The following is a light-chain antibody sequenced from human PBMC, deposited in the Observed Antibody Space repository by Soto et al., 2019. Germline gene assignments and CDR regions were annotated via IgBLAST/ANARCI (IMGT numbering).Light chain of an antibody. CDR2: VVT. J-gene: IGLJ1*01. CDR3: CSFTAAHTNI. Sequence: QSVLTQPRSVSGSPGQSVTISCTGTSFDIGDSDFVSWYQQHPAKAPKLLIYVVTQRPSGVPDRFSGSKSGNSASLTISGLQTEDEADYSCCSFTAAHTNIFETGTKLPVL. V-gene: IGLV2-11*01. CDR1: SFDIGDSDF.